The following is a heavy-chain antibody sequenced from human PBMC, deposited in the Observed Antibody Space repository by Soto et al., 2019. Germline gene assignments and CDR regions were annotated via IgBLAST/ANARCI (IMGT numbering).Heavy chain of an antibody. CDR3: ARGGGSGSYRAFDI. V-gene: IGHV1-8*01. CDR2: T. Sequence: TGYARKFQGRVTMTRYTSISTAYMELSSLRSEDTAVYYCARGGGSGSYRAFDIWGQGTMVTVSS. J-gene: IGHJ3*02. D-gene: IGHD3-10*01.